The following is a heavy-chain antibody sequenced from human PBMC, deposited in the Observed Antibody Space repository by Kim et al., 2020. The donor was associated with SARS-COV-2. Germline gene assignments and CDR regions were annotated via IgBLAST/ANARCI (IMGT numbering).Heavy chain of an antibody. CDR3: ARVETPYSSSWHYYYYMDV. Sequence: ASVKVSCKASGYTFTSYAMNWVRQAPGQGLEWMGWINTNTGNPTYTQGFTGRFVFSLDTSVSTAYLQISSLKAEDTAVYYCARVETPYSSSWHYYYYMDVWGKGTTVTVSS. CDR2: INTNTGNP. J-gene: IGHJ6*03. D-gene: IGHD6-13*01. CDR1: GYTFTSYA. V-gene: IGHV7-4-1*02.